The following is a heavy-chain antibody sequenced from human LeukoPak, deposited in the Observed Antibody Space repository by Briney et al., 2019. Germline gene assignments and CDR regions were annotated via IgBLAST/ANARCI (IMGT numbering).Heavy chain of an antibody. J-gene: IGHJ5*02. Sequence: SETLSLTCAVSGGSISSSNWWSWVRQPPGKGLEWIGEIYHSGSTNYNPSLKSRVTISVDKSKNQFSLKLSSVTAADTAVYYCARDHANYDFWSGQLNWFDPWGQGTLVTVSS. V-gene: IGHV4-4*02. CDR3: ARDHANYDFWSGQLNWFDP. CDR1: GGSISSSNW. CDR2: IYHSGST. D-gene: IGHD3-3*01.